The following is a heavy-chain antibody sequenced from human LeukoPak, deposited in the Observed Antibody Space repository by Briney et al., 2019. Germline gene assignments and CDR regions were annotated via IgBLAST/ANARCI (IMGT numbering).Heavy chain of an antibody. CDR1: GGSISSSSYY. D-gene: IGHD3-16*01. V-gene: IGHV4-39*07. CDR3: ARSNYDYVWGSYYFDY. J-gene: IGHJ4*02. Sequence: SETLSLTCTVSGGSISSSSYYWGWIRQPPGKGLEWTGSIYYSGSTYYNPSLKSRVTISVDTSKNQFSLKLSSVTAADTAVYYCARSNYDYVWGSYYFDYWGQGTLVTVSS. CDR2: IYYSGST.